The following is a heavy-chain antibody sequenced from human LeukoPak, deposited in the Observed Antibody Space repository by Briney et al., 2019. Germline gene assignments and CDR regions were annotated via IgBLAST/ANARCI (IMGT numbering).Heavy chain of an antibody. D-gene: IGHD3-10*01. Sequence: GGSLRLSCAASGFTVSRNYMSWVRQAPGKGLEWVSVIYSGGNTYYADFVKGRFTISRDNSKNTLYLQINSLTAEDTAVYYCADLPRGDYWGLGTLVTVSS. CDR1: GFTVSRNY. CDR2: IYSGGNT. V-gene: IGHV3-53*01. J-gene: IGHJ4*02. CDR3: ADLPRGDY.